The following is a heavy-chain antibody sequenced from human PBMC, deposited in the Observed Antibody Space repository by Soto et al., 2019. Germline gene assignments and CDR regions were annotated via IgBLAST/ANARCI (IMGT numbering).Heavy chain of an antibody. CDR1: GFTFSSYA. CDR2: ISYDGSNK. V-gene: IGHV3-30-3*01. Sequence: GGSLRLSCAASGFTFSSYAMHWVRQAPGKGLEWVAVISYDGSNKYYADSVKGRFTISRDNSKNTLYLQMNSLRAEDTAVYYCARDRYDSSGYYSRSAQGYSYYFDYWGQGTLVTVSS. J-gene: IGHJ4*02. CDR3: ARDRYDSSGYYSRSAQGYSYYFDY. D-gene: IGHD3-22*01.